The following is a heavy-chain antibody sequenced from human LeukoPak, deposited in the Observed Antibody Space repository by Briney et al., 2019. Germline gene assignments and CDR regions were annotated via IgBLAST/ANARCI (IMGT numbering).Heavy chain of an antibody. CDR1: GGSISSYY. V-gene: IGHV4-59*01. D-gene: IGHD2-2*01. Sequence: SEALSLTCTVSGGSISSYYWSWIRQPPGKGLEWIGYIYYSGSTNYNPSLKSRVTISVDTSKNQFSLKLSSVTAADTAVYYCARDGDAVSAAIAGAFDLWGRGTMVTVSS. CDR3: ARDGDAVSAAIAGAFDL. CDR2: IYYSGST. J-gene: IGHJ3*01.